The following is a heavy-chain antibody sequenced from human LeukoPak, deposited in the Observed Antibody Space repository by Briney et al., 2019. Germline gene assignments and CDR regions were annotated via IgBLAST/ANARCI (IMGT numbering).Heavy chain of an antibody. V-gene: IGHV3-9*01. CDR3: AKGNTYSYGYYFDY. CDR1: GFTFDDYA. D-gene: IGHD5-18*01. J-gene: IGHJ4*02. CDR2: ISWNSGSI. Sequence: PGGSLRLSCAASGFTFDDYAMHWVRQAPGKGLEWVSGISWNSGSIGYADSVKGRFTISRDNAKNSLYLQVNSLRAEDTALYYCAKGNTYSYGYYFDYWGQGTLVTVSS.